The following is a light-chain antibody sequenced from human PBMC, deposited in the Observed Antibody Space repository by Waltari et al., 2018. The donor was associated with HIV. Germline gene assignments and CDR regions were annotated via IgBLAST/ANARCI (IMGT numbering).Light chain of an antibody. CDR2: AVS. CDR1: SSDVGSYNL. V-gene: IGLV2-23*02. CDR3: CSYAGSSTLV. J-gene: IGLJ3*02. Sequence: QSALTQPASVSGSPGQSLTISCTGTSSDVGSYNLVSWYQQHPGKAPKLMIYAVSKRPSGVSNRFSGSKSGNTASLTISGLQAEDEADYYCCSYAGSSTLVFGGGTKLTVL.